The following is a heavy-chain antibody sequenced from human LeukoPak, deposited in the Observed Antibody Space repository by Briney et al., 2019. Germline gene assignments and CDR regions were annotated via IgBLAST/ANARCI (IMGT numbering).Heavy chain of an antibody. Sequence: SETLSLTCTVSGGSISSYYWSWIRQPPGKGLEWIGYIYYSGSTNYNPSLKSRVTISVDTSTNQFSLKLSSVTDADTAVYYCASGHYYDSSGYWRYMDVWGQGTLVTVS. CDR1: GGSISSYY. V-gene: IGHV4-59*01. CDR2: IYYSGST. CDR3: ASGHYYDSSGYWRYMDV. D-gene: IGHD3-22*01. J-gene: IGHJ4*02.